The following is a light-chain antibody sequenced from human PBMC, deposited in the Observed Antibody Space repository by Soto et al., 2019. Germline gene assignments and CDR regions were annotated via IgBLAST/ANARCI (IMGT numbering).Light chain of an antibody. V-gene: IGKV1-39*01. CDR1: QSISSY. CDR2: AAS. J-gene: IGKJ1*01. Sequence: DIQMTQSPSSLSASVGARVTITCRASQSISSYLNWYQQKPGKAPKLLIYAASSLQTGVPSRFSGGGSGTDFTLTISSLQPEDFATYYCQQSYSTLRTFGQGTKVEIK. CDR3: QQSYSTLRT.